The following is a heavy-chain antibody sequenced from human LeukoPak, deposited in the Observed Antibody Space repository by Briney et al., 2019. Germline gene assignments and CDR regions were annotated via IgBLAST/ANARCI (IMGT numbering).Heavy chain of an antibody. J-gene: IGHJ4*02. CDR3: AKILPDTVTADY. V-gene: IGHV3-30*18. D-gene: IGHD4-11*01. CDR2: ISYDGSNK. CDR1: GFTFSSYG. Sequence: PGGSLRLSCAASGFTFSSYGMYWVRQAPGKGLEWVAVISYDGSNKYYADSVKGRFTISRDNSKNTLYLQMNSQRAEDTAVYYCAKILPDTVTADYWGQGTLVTVSS.